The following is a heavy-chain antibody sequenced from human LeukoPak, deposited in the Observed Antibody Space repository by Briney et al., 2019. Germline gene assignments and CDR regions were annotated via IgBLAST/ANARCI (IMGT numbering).Heavy chain of an antibody. D-gene: IGHD3-9*01. V-gene: IGHV1-2*02. J-gene: IGHJ4*02. CDR2: INPNSGDT. CDR1: GYTFTGYH. CDR3: ARSPHILTGENFDY. Sequence: ASVKVSCKASGYTFTGYHVHWVRQAPGQGLEWMGWINPNSGDTNYAQKFQGRVTMTRDTSISTAYMELSRLRSDNTAIYYCARSPHILTGENFDYWGQGTLVTVSS.